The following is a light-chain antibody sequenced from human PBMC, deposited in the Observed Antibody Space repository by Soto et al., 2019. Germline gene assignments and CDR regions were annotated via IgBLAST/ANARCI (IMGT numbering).Light chain of an antibody. CDR1: QSISSW. J-gene: IGKJ2*01. CDR2: GAS. Sequence: DIQMTQSPSTLSASVGDRVTITCRASQSISSWLAWYQQRPREAPKLLIYGASSLESGVPSRFSGSGSGTEFTLTISSLQPTDFATYYCQQYATSSPPFGQGTKLEIK. CDR3: QQYATSSPP. V-gene: IGKV1-5*01.